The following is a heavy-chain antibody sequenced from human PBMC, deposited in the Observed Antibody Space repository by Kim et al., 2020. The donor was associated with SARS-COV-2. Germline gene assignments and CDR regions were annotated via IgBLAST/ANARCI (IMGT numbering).Heavy chain of an antibody. V-gene: IGHV4-4*07. D-gene: IGHD3-16*01. Sequence: SETLSLTCTVSSGSFSTYTWSWVRQAAGKGPEWIGRIYSTGSANYNPSLQSRLTLSVDPSKKEFSLKLASVTAADTAVYFCARDLGTGITIVKGGAFDI. CDR1: SGSFSTYT. CDR3: ARDLGTGITIVKGGAFDI. CDR2: IYSTGSA. J-gene: IGHJ3*02.